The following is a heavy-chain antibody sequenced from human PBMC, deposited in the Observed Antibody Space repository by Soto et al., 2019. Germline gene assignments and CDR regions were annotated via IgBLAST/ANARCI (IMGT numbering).Heavy chain of an antibody. V-gene: IGHV4-59*08. CDR1: GDSISSYN. CDR2: FRSGGGA. Sequence: QVQLQESGPGLVKPSETLSLTCTVSGDSISSYNLAWLRQPPGKGLEWIGYFRSGGGASYNPSLKSRVAISADSSMKQFSLRLSSVTAAETAVYYCVRQGIGVLHGLVDVWGQGTTVTVSS. J-gene: IGHJ6*02. D-gene: IGHD3-10*01. CDR3: VRQGIGVLHGLVDV.